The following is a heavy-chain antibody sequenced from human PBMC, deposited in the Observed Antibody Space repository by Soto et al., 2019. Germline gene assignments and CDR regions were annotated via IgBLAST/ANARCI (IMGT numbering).Heavy chain of an antibody. CDR2: INPKSGGT. D-gene: IGHD1-26*01. CDR3: ARDLAKGGGSAGFDY. CDR1: GYTFTVYY. V-gene: IGHV1-2*02. Sequence: ASVEVSCKXSGYTFTVYYMHWVRQAPGQGLEWMGWINPKSGGTMYPQKFQGRVTMTWDTSISTAYMALTRLRSDDTAVYHCARDLAKGGGSAGFDYWGQGTLVTVSS. J-gene: IGHJ4*02.